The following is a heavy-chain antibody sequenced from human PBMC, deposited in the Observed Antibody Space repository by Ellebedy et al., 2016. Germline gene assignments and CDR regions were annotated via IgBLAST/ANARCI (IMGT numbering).Heavy chain of an antibody. CDR2: INHSGST. CDR3: ARLFAAANGIDY. V-gene: IGHV4-34*01. J-gene: IGHJ4*02. D-gene: IGHD2-2*01. CDR1: GGSISGYY. Sequence: GSLRLXXTVSGGSISGYYWSWIRQPPGKGLEWIGEINHSGSTNYNPSLKSRVTISVDTSKNQFSLKLSSVTAADTAVYYCARLFAAANGIDYWGQGTLVTVSS.